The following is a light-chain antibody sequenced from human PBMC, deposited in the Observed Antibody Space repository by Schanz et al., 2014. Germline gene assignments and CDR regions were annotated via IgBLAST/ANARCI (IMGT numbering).Light chain of an antibody. Sequence: QSVLTQPASVSGSPGQSITISCTGTSSDVGTYNYVSWYQHHPGKAPKLMIYDVSKRPSGVPDRFSGSKSGNTAFLTVSGVQAEDEADYYCSSYAGSIYVFGTGTKLTVL. CDR1: SSDVGTYNY. J-gene: IGLJ1*01. CDR3: SSYAGSIYV. CDR2: DVS. V-gene: IGLV2-8*01.